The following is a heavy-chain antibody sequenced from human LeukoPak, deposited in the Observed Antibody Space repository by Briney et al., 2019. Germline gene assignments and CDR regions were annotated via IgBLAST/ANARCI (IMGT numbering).Heavy chain of an antibody. CDR1: GFSLNTTKMC. V-gene: IGHV2-70*01. CDR2: IDWGDDK. D-gene: IGHD6-25*01. Sequence: SGPALVKPTQTLTLTCTFSGFSLNTTKMCVSWIRQPPGKALEWLALIDWGDDKYYTTSLKTRLTISKDTSKNQVVLTMTNMDPVDTATYYCARMMVSSGSAFDYWGQGTLVTVSS. J-gene: IGHJ4*02. CDR3: ARMMVSSGSAFDY.